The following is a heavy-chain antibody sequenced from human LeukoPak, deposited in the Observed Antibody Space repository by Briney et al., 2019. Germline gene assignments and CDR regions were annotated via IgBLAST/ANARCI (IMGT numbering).Heavy chain of an antibody. D-gene: IGHD1-1*01. Sequence: SETLSLTCTVSGGSIGKTSYYWGWIRQPPGKGLEWIGNIYYSGTTYYNPSLKSRVSISVDTSKNQFSLTLNSVTAADTAVYFCARFKQLGRSFDSWGLGSLVTVSS. J-gene: IGHJ4*02. CDR1: GGSIGKTSYY. CDR3: ARFKQLGRSFDS. V-gene: IGHV4-39*07. CDR2: IYYSGTT.